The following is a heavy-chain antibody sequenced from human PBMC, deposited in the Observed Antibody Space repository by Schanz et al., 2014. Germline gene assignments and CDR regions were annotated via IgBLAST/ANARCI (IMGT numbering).Heavy chain of an antibody. V-gene: IGHV3-48*02. Sequence: EVQLVESGGGLVQPGGSLRLSCEASGFTFSNYNMNWVRQAPGKGLEWVSYISRSSSTIYYTDSVKGRFTISRDNAKNSVFLQMNGLRDEDTAVYYCATETYSSSWCFDYWGQGTLVTVS. CDR1: GFTFSNYN. CDR2: ISRSSSTI. J-gene: IGHJ4*02. D-gene: IGHD6-13*01. CDR3: ATETYSSSWCFDY.